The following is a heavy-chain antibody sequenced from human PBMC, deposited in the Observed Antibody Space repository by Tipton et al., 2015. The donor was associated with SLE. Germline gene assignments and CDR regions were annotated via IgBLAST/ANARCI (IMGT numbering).Heavy chain of an antibody. V-gene: IGHV1-2*04. J-gene: IGHJ6*03. CDR3: ARAGSSNYYYYIDV. D-gene: IGHD6-6*01. Sequence: QVQLVQSGAEVKKPGASVQVSCKASGFTFITYAISWVRQAPGQGLQWMGWINPYSGDTYYALNFQGWVTMTRDTSINTAYMELSGLKSDDTAVYFCARAGSSNYYYYIDVWGEGTTVNVSS. CDR2: INPYSGDT. CDR1: GFTFITYA.